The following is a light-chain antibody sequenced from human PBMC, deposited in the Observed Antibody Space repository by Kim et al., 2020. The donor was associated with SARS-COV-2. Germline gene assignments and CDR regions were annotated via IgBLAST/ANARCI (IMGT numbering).Light chain of an antibody. CDR1: RSDVGYYSS. Sequence: GRSTTCACTGTRSDVGYYSSVSWYQQHPGTAPKLIIYDVSRRASGISNRFSGSQSGNTASLTISGLRAEDEADYYCSSHTTSSTYVFGSGTRVTVL. CDR3: SSHTTSSTYV. J-gene: IGLJ1*01. V-gene: IGLV2-14*04. CDR2: DVS.